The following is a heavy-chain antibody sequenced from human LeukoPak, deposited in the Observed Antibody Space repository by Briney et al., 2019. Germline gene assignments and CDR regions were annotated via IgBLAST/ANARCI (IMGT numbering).Heavy chain of an antibody. Sequence: GGSLRLSCAASGFTFDDYAMHWVRQAPGKGLEWVSGISWNSGSIGYADSVKGRFTISRDNSKNTLYLQMNSLRAEDTAVYYCAKDHRRGNNWFDPWGQGTLVTVSS. CDR3: AKDHRRGNNWFDP. J-gene: IGHJ5*02. V-gene: IGHV3-9*01. CDR1: GFTFDDYA. D-gene: IGHD4-23*01. CDR2: ISWNSGSI.